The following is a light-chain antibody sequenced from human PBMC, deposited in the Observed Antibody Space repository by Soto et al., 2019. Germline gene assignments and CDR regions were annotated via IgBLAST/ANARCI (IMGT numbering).Light chain of an antibody. Sequence: QSVLTQPASVSGSPGQSITISCTGTSSDVCGYNYVSWYQHHPGKAPKLLIYDVSNRPSGISNRFSGSKSDNTASLTISGLQPEDEAEYYCSSYTTSNTRQIVFGTGTKVTVL. J-gene: IGLJ1*01. V-gene: IGLV2-14*03. CDR1: SSDVCGYNY. CDR3: SSYTTSNTRQIV. CDR2: DVS.